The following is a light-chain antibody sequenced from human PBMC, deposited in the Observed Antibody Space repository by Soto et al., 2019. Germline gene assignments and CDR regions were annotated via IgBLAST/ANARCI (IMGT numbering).Light chain of an antibody. Sequence: EIVLTQSPGTLSLSPGERATLSCRASQSVGRDYLAWYQQKRGQAPRLLMYDASSRATGIPDRFSGSGSGTDFTLTISRLEPEDFAEFYWQQYASSPLTFGGGTNVQIK. V-gene: IGKV3-20*01. CDR1: QSVGRDY. J-gene: IGKJ4*02. CDR2: DAS. CDR3: QQYASSPLT.